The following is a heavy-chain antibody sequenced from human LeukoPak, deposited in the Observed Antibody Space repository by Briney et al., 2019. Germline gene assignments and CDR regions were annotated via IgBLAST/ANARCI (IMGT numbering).Heavy chain of an antibody. V-gene: IGHV3-74*01. D-gene: IGHD3-22*01. Sequence: GGSLRVSCAASGFTFSSYWMDWVRQVPGKGLVWVSGINRDGRMTRYAESVKGRFTISRDNAKNTMYLQMSSLRAEDTAVYYCARVGSTDSPHAFDIWGQGTTVTVP. CDR3: ARVGSTDSPHAFDI. CDR2: INRDGRMT. CDR1: GFTFSSYW. J-gene: IGHJ3*02.